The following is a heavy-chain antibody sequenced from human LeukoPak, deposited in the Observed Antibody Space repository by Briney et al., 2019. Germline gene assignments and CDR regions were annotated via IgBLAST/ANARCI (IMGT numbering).Heavy chain of an antibody. V-gene: IGHV3-48*03. J-gene: IGHJ4*02. D-gene: IGHD3-10*01. Sequence: GGSLRLSCAASGFTLSSYEMNWVRQAPGKGLEWVSYISSSGSTIYYADSVKGRFTISRDNAKNSLYLQMNSLRAEDTAVYYCARGRRVRGVYFDYWGQGTLVTVSS. CDR2: ISSSGSTI. CDR3: ARGRRVRGVYFDY. CDR1: GFTLSSYE.